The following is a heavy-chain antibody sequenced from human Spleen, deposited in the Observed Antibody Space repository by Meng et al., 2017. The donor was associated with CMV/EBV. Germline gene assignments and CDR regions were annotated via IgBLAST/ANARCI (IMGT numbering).Heavy chain of an antibody. J-gene: IGHJ4*02. V-gene: IGHV3-21*01. D-gene: IGHD6-13*01. CDR2: IGSSSDYI. CDR1: GFTFSSYR. Sequence: GESLKISCAASGFTFSSYRMNWVRQAPGKGLEWVSSIGSSSDYIYYADSVKGRFTISRDNARNSLFLQMNSLSVEDTALYYCARELSVRPGTCDCWGQGTLVTVSS. CDR3: ARELSVRPGTCDC.